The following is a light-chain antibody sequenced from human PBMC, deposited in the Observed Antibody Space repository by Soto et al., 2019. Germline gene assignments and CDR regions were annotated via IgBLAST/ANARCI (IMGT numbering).Light chain of an antibody. Sequence: DIPLTQSPSLLSASVGDRVTVTCRASQVIGSFLAWYQQEPGKAPKLLISAASTLQAGVPSRFSGSGSGTEFTLTISSLQPEDFATYYCQQLSTYPLTFGGGTKVDIK. CDR3: QQLSTYPLT. J-gene: IGKJ4*01. V-gene: IGKV1-9*01. CDR2: AAS. CDR1: QVIGSF.